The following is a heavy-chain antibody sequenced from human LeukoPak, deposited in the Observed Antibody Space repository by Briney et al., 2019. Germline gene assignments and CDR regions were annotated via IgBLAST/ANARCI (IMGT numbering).Heavy chain of an antibody. Sequence: GGSLRLSCAASGFTFSSYSMNWVRQAPGKGLEWVSSISSSSGYIYYADSVKGRFTISRDNAKNSLYLQMNSLRAEDTAVYYCARGRVLRFLEWSNTGVAFDIWGQGTMVTVSS. CDR2: ISSSSGYI. CDR3: ARGRVLRFLEWSNTGVAFDI. CDR1: GFTFSSYS. D-gene: IGHD3-3*01. V-gene: IGHV3-21*01. J-gene: IGHJ3*02.